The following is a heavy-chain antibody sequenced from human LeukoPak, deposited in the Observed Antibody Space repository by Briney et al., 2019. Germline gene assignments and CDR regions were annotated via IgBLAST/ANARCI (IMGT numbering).Heavy chain of an antibody. CDR1: GFTFSDYY. CDR2: ISSSGSTI. D-gene: IGHD1-7*01. Sequence: PGGSLRLSCAASGFTFSDYYMSWIRQAPGKGLEWVSYISSSGSTIYYADSVKGRFTISRDNSKNTLYLQMNSLRAEDTAVYYCARDSVTLREKYNWNYLWFDPWGQGTLVTVSS. J-gene: IGHJ5*02. V-gene: IGHV3-11*04. CDR3: ARDSVTLREKYNWNYLWFDP.